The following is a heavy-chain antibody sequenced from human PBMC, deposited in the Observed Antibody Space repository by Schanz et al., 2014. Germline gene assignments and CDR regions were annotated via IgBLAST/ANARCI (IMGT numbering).Heavy chain of an antibody. CDR3: AKDVDFWSGYYLDY. Sequence: VQLVESGGALVQPGGSLRLSCVASGFTFISYDIHWVRQAPGKGLEWVAVIRYDGRNKNFVESVKGRFTISRDNSKNTLYLQMNSLRSEDTAVYYCAKDVDFWSGYYLDYWGQGTLVTVSS. V-gene: IGHV3-30*02. CDR2: IRYDGRNK. CDR1: GFTFISYD. J-gene: IGHJ4*02. D-gene: IGHD3-3*01.